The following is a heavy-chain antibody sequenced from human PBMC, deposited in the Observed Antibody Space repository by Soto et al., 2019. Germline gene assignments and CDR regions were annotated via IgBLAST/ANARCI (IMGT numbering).Heavy chain of an antibody. CDR1: GYTLTDLS. Sequence: GAPVKVSCKVSGYTLTDLSMHWVRQAPGKGLEWMGGFDPEDGETIYAQKFQGRVTMTEDTSTDTAYMELSSLRSEDTAVYYCATCQISGTGYWFNPWGQGTLVTVSS. CDR2: FDPEDGET. V-gene: IGHV1-24*01. CDR3: ATCQISGTGYWFNP. D-gene: IGHD2-15*01. J-gene: IGHJ5*02.